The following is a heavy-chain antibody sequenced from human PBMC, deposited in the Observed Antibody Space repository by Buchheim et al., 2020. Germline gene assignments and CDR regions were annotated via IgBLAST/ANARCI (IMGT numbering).Heavy chain of an antibody. J-gene: IGHJ5*02. V-gene: IGHV3-15*01. D-gene: IGHD1-1*01. CDR3: IRNRLAGTGEES. CDR2: IISQSNGGTT. Sequence: EVQLEESGGDLVKPGGSLRLSCAASGFTFSNAWMTWVRQAPGKGLEWVGRIISQSNGGTTDYAAPVKGRFTISRDDSTDTLYLQRNSLNTKDTAIYYCIRNRLAGTGEESWGQGTL. CDR1: GFTFSNAW.